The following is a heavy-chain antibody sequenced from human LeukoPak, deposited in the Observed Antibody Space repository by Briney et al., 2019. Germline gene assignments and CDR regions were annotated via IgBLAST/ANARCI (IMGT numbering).Heavy chain of an antibody. CDR2: ISASGGST. J-gene: IGHJ1*01. CDR1: GFTFSSYA. Sequence: RGSLRLSSAASGFTFSSYAMSWGRQAPGKGLEWVSAISASGGSTSYADSAKGRFTISKDNSKTTPYLKMTSLRAEDTAGYSVAKDHSSGWQDKYFQHWGQGTLVTVSS. D-gene: IGHD6-19*01. V-gene: IGHV3-23*01. CDR3: AKDHSSGWQDKYFQH.